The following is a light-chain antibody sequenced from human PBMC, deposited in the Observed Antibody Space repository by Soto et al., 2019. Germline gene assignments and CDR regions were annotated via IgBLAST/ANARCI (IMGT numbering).Light chain of an antibody. Sequence: EIMLTQSPATLSLSPGERATLSCTASQSVSSYLAWYQQKPGQAPRLLIYDASNRATGIPARFSGSGAGTDFTLTISSLEPEDFAVYYCRQRNNWPPTFGQGTKLQIK. CDR3: RQRNNWPPT. V-gene: IGKV3-11*01. CDR1: QSVSSY. CDR2: DAS. J-gene: IGKJ2*01.